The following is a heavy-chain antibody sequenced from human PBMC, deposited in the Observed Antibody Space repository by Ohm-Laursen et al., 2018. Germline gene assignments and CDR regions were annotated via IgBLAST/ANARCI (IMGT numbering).Heavy chain of an antibody. CDR1: GYSISSGYF. D-gene: IGHD2-8*01. CDR2: IYHSGST. V-gene: IGHV4-38-2*02. CDR3: ARDQEGTIAY. J-gene: IGHJ4*02. Sequence: GTLSLTCGVSGYSISSGYFWGWIRQPPGKGLEWIGTIYHSGSTYYNPSLKSRVTISVDTSKNQFSLKLSSVTAADTALYYCARDQEGTIAYWGQGTLVTVSS.